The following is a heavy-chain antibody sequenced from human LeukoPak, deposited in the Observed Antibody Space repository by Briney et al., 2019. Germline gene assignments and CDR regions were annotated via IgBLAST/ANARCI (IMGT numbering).Heavy chain of an antibody. CDR3: ARREVYNFDY. V-gene: IGHV4-34*01. CDR2: INHSGST. D-gene: IGHD2-2*02. Sequence: PSETLSLTCAVYGGSFSGYYWSWIRQPPGKGLEWIGEINHSGSTNYNPSLKSRVTISVDTSKNQFSLKLSSVTAADTAVYYRARREVYNFDYWGQGTLVTVSS. CDR1: GGSFSGYY. J-gene: IGHJ4*02.